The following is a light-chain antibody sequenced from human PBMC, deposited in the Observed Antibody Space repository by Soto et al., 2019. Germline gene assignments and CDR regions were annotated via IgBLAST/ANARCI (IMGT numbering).Light chain of an antibody. CDR1: QSVSRY. Sequence: EIVLTQSPATLSLSPGERATLSCRASQSVSRYLAWYQQKPGQAPRLLIYDASNRATGIPARFSGSGSGTDFTLTISSLEPEAFAVYYCQQRSDWPSTFGRGTKLQIK. J-gene: IGKJ4*01. CDR3: QQRSDWPST. CDR2: DAS. V-gene: IGKV3-11*01.